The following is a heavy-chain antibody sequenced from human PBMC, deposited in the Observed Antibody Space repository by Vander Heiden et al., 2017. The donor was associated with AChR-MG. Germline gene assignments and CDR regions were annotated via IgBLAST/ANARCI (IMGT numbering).Heavy chain of an antibody. Sequence: EVQLLESGGGLVQPGGSLRLSCAASGFTCSSYAMSWVRQATGKGLEWVSAISGSGGSTYYADSVKGRFTISRDNSKNTLYLQMNSLRAEDTAVYYCAKGVEWLRFLFDYWGQGTLVTVSS. D-gene: IGHD5-12*01. J-gene: IGHJ4*02. V-gene: IGHV3-23*01. CDR3: AKGVEWLRFLFDY. CDR2: ISGSGGST. CDR1: GFTCSSYA.